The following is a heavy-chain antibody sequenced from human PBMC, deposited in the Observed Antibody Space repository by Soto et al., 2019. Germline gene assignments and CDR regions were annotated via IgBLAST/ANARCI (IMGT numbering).Heavy chain of an antibody. Sequence: PGGSLRLSCAASGFTFSSYGMHWVRQAPGKGLEWVAVISYDGSNKYFADSVKGRFTISRDNAKNSLYLQMNSLRAEDTAVYYCAREWYSDWDRTIPFFDSWGQGTLVTVSS. D-gene: IGHD3-9*01. V-gene: IGHV3-30*03. CDR3: AREWYSDWDRTIPFFDS. J-gene: IGHJ4*02. CDR2: ISYDGSNK. CDR1: GFTFSSYG.